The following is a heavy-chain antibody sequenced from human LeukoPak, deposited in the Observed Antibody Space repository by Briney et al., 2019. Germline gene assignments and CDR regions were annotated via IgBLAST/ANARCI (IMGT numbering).Heavy chain of an antibody. CDR2: IWPDGSKK. J-gene: IGHJ4*02. D-gene: IGHD1-14*01. CDR3: TKFSSTAESNFDY. V-gene: IGHV3-33*06. CDR1: GFTFSTYA. Sequence: PGRSLRLSCAASGFTFSTYAMYWVRQAPGKGLEWVAFIWPDGSKKYYADSVKGRFAISRENSKNTVYMQMNDQRPEDPALYFCTKFSSTAESNFDYWGQGTLLTVSS.